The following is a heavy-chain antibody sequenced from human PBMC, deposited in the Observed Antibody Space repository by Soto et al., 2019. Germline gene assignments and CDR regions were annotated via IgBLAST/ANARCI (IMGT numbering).Heavy chain of an antibody. Sequence: GASVKVSCKASGYTFTGYYMHWVRQAPGQGLEWMGWINPNSGGTNYAQKFQGWVTMTRDTSISTAYMELSRLRSDDTAVYYCARDQSPGGAAAGTGQYYYYGMDVWGQGTTVT. V-gene: IGHV1-2*04. J-gene: IGHJ6*02. CDR2: INPNSGGT. CDR3: ARDQSPGGAAAGTGQYYYYGMDV. CDR1: GYTFTGYY. D-gene: IGHD6-13*01.